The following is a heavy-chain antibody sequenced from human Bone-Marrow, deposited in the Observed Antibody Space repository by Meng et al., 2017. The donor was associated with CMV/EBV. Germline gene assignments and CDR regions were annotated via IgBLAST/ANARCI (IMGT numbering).Heavy chain of an antibody. D-gene: IGHD6-13*01. Sequence: ASVKVSCKASGYTFTSYDINWVRQAPGQGLEWMGWSNPHSGGTNSAQKFQGRVTMTRDTSISTAYMELSRLRSDDTAVYYCARDRIAAAAEYYYYGMDVWGQGATVTVSS. V-gene: IGHV1-2*02. J-gene: IGHJ6*02. CDR2: SNPHSGGT. CDR1: GYTFTSYD. CDR3: ARDRIAAAAEYYYYGMDV.